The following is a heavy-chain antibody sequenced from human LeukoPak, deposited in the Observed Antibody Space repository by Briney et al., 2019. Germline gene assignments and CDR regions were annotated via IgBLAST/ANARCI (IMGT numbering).Heavy chain of an antibody. V-gene: IGHV4-4*07. CDR2: IYTSGST. CDR3: ARAGNYYGSGSPGYYMDV. CDR1: GGSISSYY. Sequence: PSETLSLTCTVSGGSISSYYWSWIRQPAGEGLEWIGRIYTSGSTNYNPSLKSRVTMSVDTSKNQFSLKLSSVTAADTAVYYCARAGNYYGSGSPGYYMDVWGKGTTVTVSS. J-gene: IGHJ6*03. D-gene: IGHD3-10*01.